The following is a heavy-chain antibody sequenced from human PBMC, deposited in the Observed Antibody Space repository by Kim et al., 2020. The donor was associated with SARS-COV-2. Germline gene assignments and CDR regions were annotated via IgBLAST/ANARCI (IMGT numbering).Heavy chain of an antibody. CDR1: GFTFGDYA. CDR3: AKDGGAGDYYYGMDV. V-gene: IGHV3-9*01. J-gene: IGHJ6*02. Sequence: GGSLRLSCAASGFTFGDYAMHWVRQAPGKGLEWVSGISWNSGSIGYADSVKGRFTISRDNAKNSLYLQMNSLRAEDTALYYCAKDGGAGDYYYGMDVWGQGTTVTVSS. CDR2: ISWNSGSI. D-gene: IGHD1-26*01.